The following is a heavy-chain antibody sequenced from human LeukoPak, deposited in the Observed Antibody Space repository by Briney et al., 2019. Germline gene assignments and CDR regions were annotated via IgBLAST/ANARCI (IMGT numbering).Heavy chain of an antibody. D-gene: IGHD6-13*01. V-gene: IGHV4-38-2*02. Sequence: SETLSLTCNVSGYSIRSGDYWGWIRQPPGKGQEWIGSIYHSGRTYYNPSLKSRVTISVDTSKNQFSLKLNSVTAADTAVYYCAREGDGSSVGWFDPWGQGTLVTVSS. CDR1: GYSIRSGDY. CDR2: IYHSGRT. J-gene: IGHJ5*02. CDR3: AREGDGSSVGWFDP.